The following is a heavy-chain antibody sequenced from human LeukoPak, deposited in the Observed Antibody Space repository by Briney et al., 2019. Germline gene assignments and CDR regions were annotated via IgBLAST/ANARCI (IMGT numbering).Heavy chain of an antibody. CDR3: ARGSSGVTISSYGMDV. V-gene: IGHV3-72*01. CDR1: GFTFSDHY. J-gene: IGHJ6*04. Sequence: GGSLRLSCAASGFTFSDHYMDWVRQAPGKGLEWVGCTKNKANSYTTQYAASVKGRFTISRDDSKNSLYLQMNSLKTEDTAVYYCARGSSGVTISSYGMDVWGKGTTVTVSS. CDR2: TKNKANSYTT. D-gene: IGHD3-9*01.